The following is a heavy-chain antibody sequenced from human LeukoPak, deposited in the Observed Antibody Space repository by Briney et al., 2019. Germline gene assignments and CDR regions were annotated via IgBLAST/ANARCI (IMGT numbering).Heavy chain of an antibody. J-gene: IGHJ4*02. V-gene: IGHV3-53*04. CDR3: ARFFDYGGFDY. CDR1: GFTFSDYY. Sequence: GGSLRLSCAASGFTFSDYYMSWVRQAPGKGLEWVSVIYSGGSAYYADSVRGRFIISRHNSNNTVYLQMNSLRPEDTAMYYCARFFDYGGFDYWGQGTLVTVSS. CDR2: IYSGGSA. D-gene: IGHD4-17*01.